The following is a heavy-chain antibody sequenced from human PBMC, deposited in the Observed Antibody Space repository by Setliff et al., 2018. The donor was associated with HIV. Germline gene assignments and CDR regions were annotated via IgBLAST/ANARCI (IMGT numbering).Heavy chain of an antibody. J-gene: IGHJ6*02. Sequence: ASVKVSCKASGYTFSQYALHWVRQAPGQRLEWMGWINTGNENTRYSQKFQGRVSIIRDTSANTAYMELTNLRSDDSAIYYCARVSGGRPGNYYYAMDVWGQGTTLTVSS. D-gene: IGHD1-26*01. V-gene: IGHV1-3*04. CDR3: ARVSGGRPGNYYYAMDV. CDR2: INTGNENT. CDR1: GYTFSQYA.